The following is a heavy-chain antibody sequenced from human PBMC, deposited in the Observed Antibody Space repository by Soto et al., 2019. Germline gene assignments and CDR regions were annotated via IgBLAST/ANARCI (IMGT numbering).Heavy chain of an antibody. V-gene: IGHV3-66*01. Sequence: EAQLVESGGGLVQPGGSLRLSSAASGFAVSSHYFYWVRLAPGKGLEWVSVIYSGGTTYYAASVGGRFTISRDTSKNTVYLQMNSLRAEDTAMYFCARDRTISDYRSSGALGLWGQGTLVTVSS. CDR3: ARDRTISDYRSSGALGL. D-gene: IGHD3-10*01. CDR2: IYSGGTT. J-gene: IGHJ4*02. CDR1: GFAVSSHY.